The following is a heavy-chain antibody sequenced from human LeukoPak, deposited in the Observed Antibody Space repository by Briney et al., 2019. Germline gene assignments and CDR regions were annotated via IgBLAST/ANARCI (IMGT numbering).Heavy chain of an antibody. CDR3: AKESLRNTVTTRSEADY. CDR1: GFTFSSYA. CDR2: ISGSGGNT. V-gene: IGHV3-23*01. Sequence: PGGSLRLSCAASGFTFSSYAMSWVRQAPGKGLGWVSTISGSGGNTYYADSVKGRFTISRDNSKNTLYLQMKSLRAEDTAVYYCAKESLRNTVTTRSEADYWGQGTLVAVSS. D-gene: IGHD4-17*01. J-gene: IGHJ4*02.